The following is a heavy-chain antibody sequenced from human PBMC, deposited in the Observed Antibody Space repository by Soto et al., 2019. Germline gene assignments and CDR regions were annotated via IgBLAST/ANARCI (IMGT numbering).Heavy chain of an antibody. V-gene: IGHV3-21*03. CDR1: GFTFSSYS. CDR2: ISSSSSYI. CDR3: AHRRGVAAGRVYYYYGMDV. D-gene: IGHD6-13*01. Sequence: SLRLSCASSGFTFSSYSMNWVRQAPGKGLEWVSSISSSSSYIYYADSVKSRLTITKDTSKNQVVLTMTNMDPVDTATYYCAHRRGVAAGRVYYYYGMDVWGQGTTVTVSS. J-gene: IGHJ6*02.